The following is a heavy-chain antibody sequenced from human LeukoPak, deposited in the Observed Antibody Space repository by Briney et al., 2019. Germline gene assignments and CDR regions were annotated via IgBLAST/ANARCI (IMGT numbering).Heavy chain of an antibody. J-gene: IGHJ4*02. Sequence: SETLSLTCAAYGGSFSGYYWSWIRQPPGKGLEWIGEINHSGSTNYNPSLKSRVTISVDTSKNQFSLKLSSVTAADTAVYYCAARETLEGILFTMIPGYFDYWGQGTLVTVSS. D-gene: IGHD3-22*01. CDR1: GGSFSGYY. V-gene: IGHV4-34*01. CDR2: INHSGST. CDR3: AARETLEGILFTMIPGYFDY.